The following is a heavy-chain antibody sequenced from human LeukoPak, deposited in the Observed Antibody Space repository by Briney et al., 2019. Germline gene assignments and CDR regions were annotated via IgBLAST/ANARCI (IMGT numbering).Heavy chain of an antibody. D-gene: IGHD6-19*01. CDR1: GFTFSSYR. CDR3: ARVHSAGSLFYFDY. V-gene: IGHV3-21*01. Sequence: PGGSLRLSCAASGFTFSSYRMNWVRQAPGKGLEWASFISSSGSDIFYADSVKGRFTISRDNAKNSVYLQMNSLRAEDTAVYYCARVHSAGSLFYFDYWGQGILVTVSS. J-gene: IGHJ4*02. CDR2: ISSSGSDI.